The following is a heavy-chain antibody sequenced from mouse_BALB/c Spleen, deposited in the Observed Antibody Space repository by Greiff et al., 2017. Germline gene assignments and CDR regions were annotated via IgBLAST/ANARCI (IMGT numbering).Heavy chain of an antibody. Sequence: EVKLQQSGPSLVKPSQTLSLTCSVTGDSITSGYWNWIRKFPGNKLEYMGYISYSGSTYYNPSLKSRISITRDTSKNQYYLQLNSVTTEDTATYYCARPYYRYDYAMDYWGQGTSVTVSS. CDR3: ARPYYRYDYAMDY. CDR2: ISYSGST. J-gene: IGHJ4*01. V-gene: IGHV3-8*02. D-gene: IGHD2-14*01. CDR1: GDSITSGY.